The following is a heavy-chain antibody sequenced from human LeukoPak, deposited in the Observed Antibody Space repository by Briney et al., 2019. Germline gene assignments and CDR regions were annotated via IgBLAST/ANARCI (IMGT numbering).Heavy chain of an antibody. D-gene: IGHD6-19*01. V-gene: IGHV4-4*07. J-gene: IGHJ4*03. CDR3: VRTMTREWGGWYDNDY. Sequence: PSEALSLTCTVSGSSVSNHWWIWIRQPAGKGLEWIGRISSRGYTNYNPSLKSRVAMSVDTSKNQFSLKLNSVTAADTAVYYCVRTMTREWGGWYDNDYWGRGTLVTVS. CDR2: ISSRGYT. CDR1: GSSVSNHW.